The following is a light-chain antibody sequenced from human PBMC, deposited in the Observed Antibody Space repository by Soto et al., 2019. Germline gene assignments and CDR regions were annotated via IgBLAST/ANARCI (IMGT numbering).Light chain of an antibody. CDR3: VAWDDSLNGYV. J-gene: IGLJ1*01. CDR2: TND. V-gene: IGLV1-44*01. Sequence: QPVLTQPPSASGTPGQRVTISCSGGSSNIGVNTVTWYQQLPRAAPKLLIYTNDQRPSGVPDRFSASKSGTAASLAISGLQSEDEADYYCVAWDDSLNGYVFGPGTKVTVL. CDR1: SSNIGVNT.